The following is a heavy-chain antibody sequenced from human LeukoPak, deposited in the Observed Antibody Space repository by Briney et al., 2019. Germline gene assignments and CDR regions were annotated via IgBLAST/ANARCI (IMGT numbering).Heavy chain of an antibody. J-gene: IGHJ3*02. CDR3: ARCPVTMVRGVIIVDAFDI. CDR2: IIPIFGTA. V-gene: IGHV1-69*13. CDR1: GYTFTSYG. D-gene: IGHD3-10*01. Sequence: ASVKVSCKASGYTFTSYGISWVRQAPGQGLEWMGGIIPIFGTANYAQKFQGRVTITADESTSTAYMELSSLRSEDTAVYYCARCPVTMVRGVIIVDAFDIWGQGTMVTVSS.